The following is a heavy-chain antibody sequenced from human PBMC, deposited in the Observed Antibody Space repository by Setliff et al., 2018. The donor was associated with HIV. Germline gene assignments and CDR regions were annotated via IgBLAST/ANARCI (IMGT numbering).Heavy chain of an antibody. CDR2: IYHGGST. CDR3: ARATYYYDSSGYYYKSYYFDY. J-gene: IGHJ4*02. CDR1: AGSISSGSHY. Sequence: SETLSLTCTVSAGSISSGSHYWAWIRQPPGKGLEWIGSIYHGGSTLYNRSPESRVTISVDTSKNQLSLKLGSVTAADTAMYYCARATYYYDSSGYYYKSYYFDYWGQGTLVTVSS. V-gene: IGHV4-39*07. D-gene: IGHD3-22*01.